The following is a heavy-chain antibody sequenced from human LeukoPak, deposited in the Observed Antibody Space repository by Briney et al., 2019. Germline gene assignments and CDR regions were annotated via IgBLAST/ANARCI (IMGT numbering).Heavy chain of an antibody. D-gene: IGHD2-21*01. Sequence: SETLSLTCTVSGGSISSSSYYWGWIRQPPGKGLEWIGSIYYSGSTYYNPSLKSRVTISVDTSKNQFSLKLSSVTAADTAVYYCARHGGGGDREDYIDYWGQGTLVTVSS. J-gene: IGHJ4*02. CDR2: IYYSGST. V-gene: IGHV4-39*01. CDR3: ARHGGGGDREDYIDY. CDR1: GGSISSSSYY.